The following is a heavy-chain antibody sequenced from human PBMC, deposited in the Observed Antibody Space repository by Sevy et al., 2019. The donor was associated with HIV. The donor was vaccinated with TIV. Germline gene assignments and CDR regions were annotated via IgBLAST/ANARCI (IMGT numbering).Heavy chain of an antibody. CDR1: GFALSNYYA. D-gene: IGHD4-17*01. CDR3: ARPRANYVDHYFFYAMDV. V-gene: IGHV3-30-3*01. J-gene: IGHJ6*02. Sequence: GGSLRLSCAASGFALSNYYAMHXVRQAPGKGLEWVXLISYDGSDKYYADSVKGRFTISRDNFKNTLYLQMNSLTTEDTAVYYCARPRANYVDHYFFYAMDVWGQGTTVTVSS. CDR2: ISYDGSDK.